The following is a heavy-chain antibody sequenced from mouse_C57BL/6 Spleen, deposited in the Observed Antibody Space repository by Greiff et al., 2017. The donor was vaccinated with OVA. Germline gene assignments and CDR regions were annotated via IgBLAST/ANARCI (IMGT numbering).Heavy chain of an antibody. CDR1: GYSITSGYY. Sequence: EVQLQQSGPGLVKPSQSLSLTCSVTGYSITSGYYWNWIRQFPGNKLEWMGYISYDGSNNYNPSLKNRISITRDTSKNQFFLKLNSVTTEDTATYYCARRGNSFAYWGQGTLVTVSA. D-gene: IGHD2-1*01. CDR3: ARRGNSFAY. CDR2: ISYDGSN. V-gene: IGHV3-6*01. J-gene: IGHJ3*01.